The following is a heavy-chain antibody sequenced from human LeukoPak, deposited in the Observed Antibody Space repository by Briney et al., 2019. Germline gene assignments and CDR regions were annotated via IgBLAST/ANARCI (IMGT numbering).Heavy chain of an antibody. CDR3: ARRYFDWLLDY. V-gene: IGHV1-2*02. CDR1: GYTFTDYY. CDR2: INPNIGGT. J-gene: IGHJ4*02. D-gene: IGHD3-9*01. Sequence: ASVTVSCKTSGYTFTDYYIHWVRQAPGQGLEWMGWINPNIGGTYYAQKFRGGVAMTRDTSISTAYMELSSLRSDDTAVYYCARRYFDWLLDYWGQGALVSVS.